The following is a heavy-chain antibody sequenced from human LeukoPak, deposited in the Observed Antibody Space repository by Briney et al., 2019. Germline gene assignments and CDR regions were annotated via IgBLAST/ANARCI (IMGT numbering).Heavy chain of an antibody. CDR1: GYSFTSYW. J-gene: IGHJ3*02. CDR2: IYPRDSDA. Sequence: GESLKISCKGSGYSFTSYWIGWVRQMPGKGLEWMGIIYPRDSDARYSPSFQGQVTMSADKSISTAYLQWSSLKASDTAMFYCARLLMGTEDRDGAFDIWGQGTMVTVSS. V-gene: IGHV5-51*01. CDR3: ARLLMGTEDRDGAFDI. D-gene: IGHD7-27*01.